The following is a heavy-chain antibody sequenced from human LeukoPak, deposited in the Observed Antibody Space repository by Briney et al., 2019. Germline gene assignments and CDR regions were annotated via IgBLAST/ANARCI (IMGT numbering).Heavy chain of an antibody. CDR3: AKSIVGASDAFDI. V-gene: IGHV4-34*01. J-gene: IGHJ3*02. Sequence: PSETLSLTCAVYGGSFSGYYWSWIRQPPGKGLEWIGEINHSGATNYNPSLKRRVTISVDTSKNQFSLKLTSVTAADTAVYYCAKSIVGASDAFDIWGQGTMVTVSS. D-gene: IGHD1-26*01. CDR2: INHSGAT. CDR1: GGSFSGYY.